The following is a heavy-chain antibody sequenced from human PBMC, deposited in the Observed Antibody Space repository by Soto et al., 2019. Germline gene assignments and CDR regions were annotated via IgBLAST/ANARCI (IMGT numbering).Heavy chain of an antibody. CDR3: AIDLRCRGVYRMDV. CDR1: GGSISSGGYY. CDR2: IYYSGST. D-gene: IGHD3-10*01. J-gene: IGHJ6*02. V-gene: IGHV4-31*03. Sequence: QVQLQESGPGLVKPSQTLSLTCTVSGGSISSGGYYWSWIRQHPGKGLEWIGYIYYSGSTYYNPSLKSRVTISVDTSKNHFSLNLSSVTAADTAVYYWAIDLRCRGVYRMDVWGQGTTVTVSS.